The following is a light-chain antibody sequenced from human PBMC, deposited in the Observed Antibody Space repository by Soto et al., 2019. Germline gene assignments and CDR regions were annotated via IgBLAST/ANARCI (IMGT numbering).Light chain of an antibody. Sequence: AIQITQSPSSLSASVGDRVTISCRASQGIGNALGWYQQKPGKPPKVLIYGASNLQSGVPPRFSGSGSGTEYTLTISGLQSEDFAVYYCHQYNIWPPLLFGQGTKVDIK. CDR1: QGIGNA. V-gene: IGKV1-6*01. CDR3: HQYNIWPPLL. J-gene: IGKJ1*01. CDR2: GAS.